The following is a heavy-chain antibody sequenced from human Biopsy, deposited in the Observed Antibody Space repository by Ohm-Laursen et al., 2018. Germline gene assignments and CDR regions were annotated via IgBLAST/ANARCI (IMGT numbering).Heavy chain of an antibody. CDR1: GDSVSSGSFY. D-gene: IGHD6-19*01. CDR2: IYDRGSTA. J-gene: IGHJ4*02. V-gene: IGHV4-61*01. Sequence: GTLSLTCTVSGDSVSSGSFYWTWIRQPPGQGLEFIGYIYDRGSTATYNPSLESRVTMSVDMPKKQFSLKLSSVTAADTAIYYCARGMRSSGWPYFDAGSQGTLVTVSS. CDR3: ARGMRSSGWPYFDA.